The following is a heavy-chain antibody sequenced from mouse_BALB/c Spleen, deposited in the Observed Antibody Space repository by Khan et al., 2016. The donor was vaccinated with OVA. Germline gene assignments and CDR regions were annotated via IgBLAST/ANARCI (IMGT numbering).Heavy chain of an antibody. D-gene: IGHD1-1*01. V-gene: IGHV1-87*01. CDR3: ARGNFYGTTSYIDY. CDR1: GYTFSSYW. J-gene: IGHJ2*01. Sequence: QVQLKQSGAELARPGASVKLSCKASGYTFSSYWMQWVKQRPGQGLEWIGTIYPGNGNTRYTQKFMGKATLTTDTSSSTASMQLSSLTSEDSAVYYGARGNFYGTTSYIDYWGQGTTLTVSS. CDR2: IYPGNGNT.